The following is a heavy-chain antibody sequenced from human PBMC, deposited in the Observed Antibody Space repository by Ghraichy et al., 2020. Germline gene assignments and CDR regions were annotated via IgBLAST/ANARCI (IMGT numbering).Heavy chain of an antibody. Sequence: SETLSLTCTVSGGSISSSSYYLGWLRQPPGKGLEWIGSIYYSGSTYYNQSLKSRVTISVDTSKNQFSLKLSSVTAADTAVYYCARDRITMVRGVIYYYYGMDVWGQGTTVTVSS. V-gene: IGHV4-39*07. J-gene: IGHJ6*02. D-gene: IGHD3-10*01. CDR2: IYYSGST. CDR1: GGSISSSSYY. CDR3: ARDRITMVRGVIYYYYGMDV.